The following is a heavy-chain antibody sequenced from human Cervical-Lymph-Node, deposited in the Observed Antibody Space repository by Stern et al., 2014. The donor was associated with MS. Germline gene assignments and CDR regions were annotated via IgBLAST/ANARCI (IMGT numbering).Heavy chain of an antibody. D-gene: IGHD2/OR15-2a*01. Sequence: VQLVESGPGLVKPSETLSLTCTVSGGSISTYYWSWIRQSPEKGLEWIGYIFYKGRTNYNPSLKSRVTISVDTSINQFSLNVSSVNAADTAVYYCARGRGISRVSDSWGQGTLVTVSS. CDR1: GGSISTYY. CDR2: IFYKGRT. CDR3: ARGRGISRVSDS. V-gene: IGHV4-59*01. J-gene: IGHJ4*02.